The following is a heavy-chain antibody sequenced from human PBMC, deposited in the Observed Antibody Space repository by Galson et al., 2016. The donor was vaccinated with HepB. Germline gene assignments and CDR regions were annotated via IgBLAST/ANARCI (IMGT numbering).Heavy chain of an antibody. CDR2: ISDNGSNK. Sequence: SLRLSCAASGFTFSRYAMHWVRQAPGKGLEWVAVISDNGSNKYYADSVKGRFTISRDNSEHTLYVQMNSLRTEDTAMYYCATWGFTLGVDHWGQGILVTVSS. V-gene: IGHV3-30-3*01. CDR3: ATWGFTLGVDH. CDR1: GFTFSRYA. J-gene: IGHJ4*02. D-gene: IGHD3-16*01.